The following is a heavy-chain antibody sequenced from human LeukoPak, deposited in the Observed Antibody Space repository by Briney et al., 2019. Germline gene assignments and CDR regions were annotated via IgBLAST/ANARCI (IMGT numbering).Heavy chain of an antibody. CDR2: ISASGGAT. CDR1: GFTFLRHG. J-gene: IGHJ4*02. Sequence: GGSLRLSCAASGFTFLRHGMTWFRQAPGKGLEWVSGISASGGATYYADSVKGRFTISRDNSKNTLYLQMNSLKAEDAALYYCAKEDSGSYLLLLDYWGQGTLVTVSS. D-gene: IGHD1-26*01. CDR3: AKEDSGSYLLLLDY. V-gene: IGHV3-23*01.